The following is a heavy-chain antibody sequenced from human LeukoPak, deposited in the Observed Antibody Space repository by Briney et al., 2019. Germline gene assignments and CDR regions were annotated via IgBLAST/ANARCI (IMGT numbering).Heavy chain of an antibody. V-gene: IGHV4-39*01. CDR2: IYYSGST. CDR3: ARGRVRSYYYYYYMDV. Sequence: SETLSLTCTVSGGSISSSSYYWGWIRQPPGKGLEWIGSIYYSGSTYYNPSLKSRVTISVDTSKNQFSLKLSSVTAADTAVYYCARGRVRSYYYYYYMDVWGKGTTVTVSS. CDR1: GGSISSSSYY. J-gene: IGHJ6*03.